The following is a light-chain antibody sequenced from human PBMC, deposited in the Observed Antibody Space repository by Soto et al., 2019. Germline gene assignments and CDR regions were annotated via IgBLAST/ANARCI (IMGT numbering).Light chain of an antibody. V-gene: IGKV3-15*01. Sequence: EIVMTQSPATLSVSPGERATFSCRASQSVGSNLPWYQQEPGQAPRLLIFGASTRATGIPARFSGSGSGTEFTLTISSLRSEDFAVYFCQQYTERPLTFGGGTKVDIK. CDR3: QQYTERPLT. CDR2: GAS. J-gene: IGKJ4*01. CDR1: QSVGSN.